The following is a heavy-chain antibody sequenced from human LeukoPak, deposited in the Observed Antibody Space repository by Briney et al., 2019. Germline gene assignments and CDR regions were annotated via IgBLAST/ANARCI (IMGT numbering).Heavy chain of an antibody. Sequence: ASVKVSCKASGYTFTSYGISWVRQAPGQGLEWMGWISAYNGNTNYAQKLQGRVTMTTDTSTSTAYMELRSLRSDDTAVYYCARTHPIQLWLXLYYXYMDVWGKGTTVTVSS. J-gene: IGHJ6*03. CDR1: GYTFTSYG. CDR2: ISAYNGNT. CDR3: ARTHPIQLWLXLYYXYMDV. D-gene: IGHD5-18*01. V-gene: IGHV1-18*01.